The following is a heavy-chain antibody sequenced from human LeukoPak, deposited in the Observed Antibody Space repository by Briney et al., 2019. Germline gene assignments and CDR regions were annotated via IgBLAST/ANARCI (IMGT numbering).Heavy chain of an antibody. Sequence: PGGSLRLSCAASGFTFSSYAMHWVRQAPGKGLEWVAVISYDGSNKYYADSVKGRFTISRDNSKNTLYLQMNSLRAEDTAVYYCARDQVNHRALPDYWGQGTLVTVSS. V-gene: IGHV3-30-3*01. CDR1: GFTFSSYA. J-gene: IGHJ4*02. CDR2: ISYDGSNK. CDR3: ARDQVNHRALPDY.